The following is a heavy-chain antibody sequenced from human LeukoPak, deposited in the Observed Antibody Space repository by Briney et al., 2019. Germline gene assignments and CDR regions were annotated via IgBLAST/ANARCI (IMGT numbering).Heavy chain of an antibody. J-gene: IGHJ5*02. CDR1: GYTFTSYG. Sequence: ASVKVSCKASGYTFTSYGVSWVRQAPGQGLEWMGWINPKSGGTNYAQKFQGRVTMTRDTSISTAYMELSRLRSDDTAVYYCARPNPPTYSNYVWFDPWGQGTLVTVSS. CDR2: INPKSGGT. V-gene: IGHV1-2*02. CDR3: ARPNPPTYSNYVWFDP. D-gene: IGHD4-11*01.